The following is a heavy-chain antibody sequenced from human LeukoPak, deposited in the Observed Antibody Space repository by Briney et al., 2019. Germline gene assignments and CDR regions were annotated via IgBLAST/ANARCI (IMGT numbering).Heavy chain of an antibody. D-gene: IGHD3-10*01. V-gene: IGHV4-59*01. J-gene: IGHJ4*02. CDR3: ARGGAGTMVRGVIIPYYFDY. Sequence: SETLSLTCTVSGGSISSYYWSWIRQPPGKGLEWIGYIYYSGSTNYNPSLKSRVTISVDTSKNQFSLKLSSVTAADMAVYYCARGGAGTMVRGVIIPYYFDYWGQGTLVTVSS. CDR1: GGSISSYY. CDR2: IYYSGST.